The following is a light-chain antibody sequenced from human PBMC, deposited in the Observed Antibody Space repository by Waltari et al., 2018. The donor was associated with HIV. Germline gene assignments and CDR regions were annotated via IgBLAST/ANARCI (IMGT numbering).Light chain of an antibody. Sequence: QSALTPPASVSGSPGQSLPIPCPGAPRTIGFFNLVSWYRQYPAKAPPLIIYGVTYRPSGISSRFSGSKSGNTASLTISGLQVDDEADYYCSSYASDDTVVFGGGTKLTVL. J-gene: IGLJ2*01. CDR3: SSYASDDTVV. CDR2: GVT. CDR1: PRTIGFFNL. V-gene: IGLV2-14*01.